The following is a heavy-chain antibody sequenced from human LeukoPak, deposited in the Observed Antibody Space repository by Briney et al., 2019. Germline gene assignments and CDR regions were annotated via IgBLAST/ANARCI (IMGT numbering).Heavy chain of an antibody. Sequence: PGGSLRLSCAASGFTFSSYAMTWVRQAPGMGLEWVSTISGGGGSTYYADSVKGRFTISRDNSKNTLYLQMNNLRAEDTAVYYCAKDHQVGQLLLLPWGQGTLVTVSS. V-gene: IGHV3-23*01. CDR2: ISGGGGST. CDR1: GFTFSSYA. J-gene: IGHJ5*02. CDR3: AKDHQVGQLLLLP. D-gene: IGHD2-15*01.